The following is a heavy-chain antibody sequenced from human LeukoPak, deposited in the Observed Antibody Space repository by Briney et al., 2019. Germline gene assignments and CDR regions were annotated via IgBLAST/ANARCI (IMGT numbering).Heavy chain of an antibody. CDR2: IREERGQE. CDR3: ASLDTAKQPLANH. V-gene: IGHV3-7*03. CDR1: GLTVSNHW. Sequence: GGSLRLSCVASGLTVSNHWMGWVRQAPGKGLEWVANIREERGQEYYVDSVKGRFTISKNSAKNSLYLQMNTLRVEDTAMYYCASLDTAKQPLANHWGQGTLVTVSS. J-gene: IGHJ5*02. D-gene: IGHD5-18*01.